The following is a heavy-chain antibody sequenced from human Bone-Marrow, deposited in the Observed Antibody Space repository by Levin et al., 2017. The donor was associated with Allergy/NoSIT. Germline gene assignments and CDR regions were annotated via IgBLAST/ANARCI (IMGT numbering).Heavy chain of an antibody. CDR1: GFTFSSYS. CDR3: AREGSGSYLVY. D-gene: IGHD1-26*01. J-gene: IGHJ4*02. Sequence: SCAASGFTFSSYSMNWVRQAPGKGLEWVSSISSSSSSIYYADSVKGRITISRDNAKNSLYLQMNSLRAEDTAVYYCAREGSGSYLVYWGQGTLVTVSS. V-gene: IGHV3-48*01. CDR2: ISSSSSSI.